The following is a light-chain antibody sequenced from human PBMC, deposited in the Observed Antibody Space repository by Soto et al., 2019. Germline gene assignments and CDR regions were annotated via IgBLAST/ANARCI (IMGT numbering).Light chain of an antibody. CDR3: TSYTSSSTYV. CDR2: DVS. Sequence: QSALTQPASVSGSPGQSNTISCTGTSSDVGGYKYVSWYQQHPGKAPKLMIYDVSNRPSGVSNRFSGSKSGNTASLTISGLQAEDEADYYCTSYTSSSTYVFGTGTKVTVL. V-gene: IGLV2-14*01. CDR1: SSDVGGYKY. J-gene: IGLJ1*01.